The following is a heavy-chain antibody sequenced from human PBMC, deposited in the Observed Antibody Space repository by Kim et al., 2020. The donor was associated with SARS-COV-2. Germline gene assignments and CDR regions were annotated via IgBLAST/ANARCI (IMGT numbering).Heavy chain of an antibody. Sequence: GGSLRLSCAASGFTFSDYYMSWIRQAPGKGLEWVSYISSSGSTIYYADSVKGRFTISRDNAKNSLYLQMNSLRAEDTAVYYCARATYGSSYYYYYGMDVWGQGTTVTVSS. CDR3: ARATYGSSYYYYYGMDV. J-gene: IGHJ6*02. CDR2: ISSSGSTI. V-gene: IGHV3-11*01. D-gene: IGHD6-6*01. CDR1: GFTFSDYY.